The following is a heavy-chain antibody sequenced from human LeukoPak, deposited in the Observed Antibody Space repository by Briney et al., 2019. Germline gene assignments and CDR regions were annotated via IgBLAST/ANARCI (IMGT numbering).Heavy chain of an antibody. J-gene: IGHJ4*02. D-gene: IGHD3-3*01. CDR1: GGSISSSSYY. Sequence: PSETLSLTCTVSGGSISSSSYYWGWIRQPPGKGLEWTGSIYYSGSTYYNPSLKSRVTISVDTSKNQFSLKLSSVTAADTAVYYCARRPLEWLSIDYWGQGTLVTVSS. CDR3: ARRPLEWLSIDY. CDR2: IYYSGST. V-gene: IGHV4-39*01.